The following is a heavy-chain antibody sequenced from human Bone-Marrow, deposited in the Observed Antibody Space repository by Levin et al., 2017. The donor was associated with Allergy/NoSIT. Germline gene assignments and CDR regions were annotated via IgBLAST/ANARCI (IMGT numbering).Heavy chain of an antibody. CDR1: GGSFSGYY. D-gene: IGHD3-22*01. CDR2: INHSGST. CDR3: ARGRRYYYDSSGYDPPFGY. J-gene: IGHJ4*02. Sequence: PSETLSLTCAVYGGSFSGYYWSWIRQPPGKGLEWIGEINHSGSTNYNPSLKSRVTISVDTSKNQFSLKLSSVTAADTAVYYCARGRRYYYDSSGYDPPFGYWGQGTLVTVSS. V-gene: IGHV4-34*01.